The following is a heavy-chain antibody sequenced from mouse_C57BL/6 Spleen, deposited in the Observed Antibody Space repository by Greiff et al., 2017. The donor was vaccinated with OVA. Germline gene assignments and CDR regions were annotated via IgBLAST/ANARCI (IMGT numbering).Heavy chain of an antibody. Sequence: QVQLQQSGAELVRPGTSVKVSCKASGYAFTNYLIEWVKQRPGQGLEWIGVINPGSGGTNYNEKFKGKATLTADKSSSTAYMQLSSLTSEDSAVYVCAREDIYDGYLYAMDYWGQGTSVTVSS. J-gene: IGHJ4*01. D-gene: IGHD2-3*01. CDR3: AREDIYDGYLYAMDY. V-gene: IGHV1-54*01. CDR1: GYAFTNYL. CDR2: INPGSGGT.